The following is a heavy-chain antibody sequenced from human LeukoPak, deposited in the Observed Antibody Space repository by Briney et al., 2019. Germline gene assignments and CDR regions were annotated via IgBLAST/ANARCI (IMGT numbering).Heavy chain of an antibody. CDR2: IKSKADGGTT. CDR3: TTDFFSVKTWI. J-gene: IGHJ3*02. CDR1: GFTFSNAW. V-gene: IGHV3-15*01. Sequence: GGSLRLSCAASGFTFSNAWMSWVRQAPGKGLEWVGLIKSKADGGTTDNAAPVKGRFTISRDDSKNTLYLQMNSLKTEDTAVYYCTTDFFSVKTWIWGQGTMVTVSS. D-gene: IGHD2/OR15-2a*01.